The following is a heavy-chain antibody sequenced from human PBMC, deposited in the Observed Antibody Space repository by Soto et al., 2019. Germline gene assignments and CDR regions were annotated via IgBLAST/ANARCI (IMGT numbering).Heavy chain of an antibody. Sequence: QVQLQQWGAGLLKPSETLSLTCAVYGGSFSGYYWSWIRQPPGKGLEWIGEINHSGSTNYNPSLKSRVTISVDTSKNQFCLKLSSVTAADTAVYYCSSGIAVAGSYYFDYWGQGTLVTVSS. CDR2: INHSGST. D-gene: IGHD6-19*01. J-gene: IGHJ4*02. CDR3: SSGIAVAGSYYFDY. CDR1: GGSFSGYY. V-gene: IGHV4-34*01.